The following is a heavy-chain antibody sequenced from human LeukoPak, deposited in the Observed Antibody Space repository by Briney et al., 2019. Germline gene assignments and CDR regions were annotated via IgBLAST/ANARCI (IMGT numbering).Heavy chain of an antibody. CDR2: IYYSGST. D-gene: IGHD1-26*01. CDR1: NGSISSYY. Sequence: PSETLSLTCTGSNGSISSYYWSWIRQPPGKGREGSGYIYYSGSTNYKPSLKSRVTISVHTSKNQFSLKLSSVTAADTAVYYCARGGSTVGAHFGFDYWGQGTLVTVSS. J-gene: IGHJ4*02. CDR3: ARGGSTVGAHFGFDY. V-gene: IGHV4-59*01.